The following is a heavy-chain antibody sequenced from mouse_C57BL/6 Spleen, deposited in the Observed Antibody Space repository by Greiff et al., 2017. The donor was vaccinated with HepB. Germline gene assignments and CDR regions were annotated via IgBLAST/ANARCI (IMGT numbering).Heavy chain of an antibody. Sequence: QVQLQQPGAELVMPGASVKLSCKASGYTFTSYWIHWVKQRPGQGLEWIGEIDPSDSYTNYNQKFKGKSTLTVDKSSSTAYMQLSSLTSEDSAVYYCARGEPSYYFDYWGQGTTLTVSS. J-gene: IGHJ2*01. V-gene: IGHV1-69*01. CDR3: ARGEPSYYFDY. CDR2: IDPSDSYT. CDR1: GYTFTSYW.